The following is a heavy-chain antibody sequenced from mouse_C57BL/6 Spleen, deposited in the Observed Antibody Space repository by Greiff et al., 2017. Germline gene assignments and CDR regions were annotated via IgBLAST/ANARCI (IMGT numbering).Heavy chain of an antibody. Sequence: VQLQQPGTELVKPGASVKLSCKASGYTFTSYWMHWVKQRPGQGLEWIGNINPSNGGTNYNEKFKSKATLTVDKSSSTAYMQLSSLTSEDSAVYYCARWTTTVVATRYFDYWGQGTTLTVSS. D-gene: IGHD1-1*01. V-gene: IGHV1-53*01. J-gene: IGHJ2*01. CDR1: GYTFTSYW. CDR3: ARWTTTVVATRYFDY. CDR2: INPSNGGT.